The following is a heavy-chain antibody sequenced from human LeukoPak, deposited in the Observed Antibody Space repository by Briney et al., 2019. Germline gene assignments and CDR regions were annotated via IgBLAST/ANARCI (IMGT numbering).Heavy chain of an antibody. Sequence: SETLSLTCTVSGGSISSHYWSWIRQPPGKGLEWIGCIYYSGSTNYNPSLKSRVTISVDTSKNQFSLKLGSVTAADTAVYYCARDRAYYDFWSGYLGDYYMDVWGKGTTVTVSS. CDR1: GGSISSHY. D-gene: IGHD3-3*01. J-gene: IGHJ6*03. CDR3: ARDRAYYDFWSGYLGDYYMDV. CDR2: IYYSGST. V-gene: IGHV4-59*11.